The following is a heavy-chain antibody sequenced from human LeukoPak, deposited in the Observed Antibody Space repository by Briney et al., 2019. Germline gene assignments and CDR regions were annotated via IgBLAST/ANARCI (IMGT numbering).Heavy chain of an antibody. CDR1: GFTFSSYS. V-gene: IGHV3-48*04. CDR2: ISSSSSTI. CDR3: AELGITMIGGV. D-gene: IGHD3-10*02. J-gene: IGHJ6*04. Sequence: PGGSLRLSCAASGFTFSSYSMNWFRQAPGKGLEGVSYISSSSSTIYYADSVKGRFTISRDNAKNSLYLQMNSLRAEDTAVYYCAELGITMIGGVWGKGTTVTISS.